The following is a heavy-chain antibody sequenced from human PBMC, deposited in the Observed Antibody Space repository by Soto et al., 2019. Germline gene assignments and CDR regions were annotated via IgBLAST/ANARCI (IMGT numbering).Heavy chain of an antibody. J-gene: IGHJ6*02. D-gene: IGHD6-13*01. CDR2: IIPILGIA. Sequence: QVQLVQSGAEVKKPGSSVKVSCKASGGTFSSYTISWVRQAPGQGLEWMGRIIPILGIANYAQKFQGRVKITEDKSTSTAYMELSSLRSDDTAVYYCARIPPGTAAAGQTNYYYYGMDVWGQGTKVTVSS. V-gene: IGHV1-69*02. CDR3: ARIPPGTAAAGQTNYYYYGMDV. CDR1: GGTFSSYT.